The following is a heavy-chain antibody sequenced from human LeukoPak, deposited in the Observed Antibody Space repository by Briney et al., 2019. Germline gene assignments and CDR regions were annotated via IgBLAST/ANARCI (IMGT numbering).Heavy chain of an antibody. CDR1: GFTFSDYY. CDR2: ISSSGSTI. V-gene: IGHV3-11*01. D-gene: IGHD3-16*02. CDR3: ARDQGHYDYVWGSYRSDALDI. Sequence: PGGSLRLSCAASGFTFSDYYMSWIRQAPGKGLEWVSYISSSGSTIYYADSVKGRFTISRDNAKNSLYLQMNSLRAEDTAVYYCARDQGHYDYVWGSYRSDALDIWGQGTMVTVSS. J-gene: IGHJ3*02.